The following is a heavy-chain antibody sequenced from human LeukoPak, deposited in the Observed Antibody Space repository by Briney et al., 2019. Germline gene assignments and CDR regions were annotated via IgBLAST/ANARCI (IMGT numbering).Heavy chain of an antibody. CDR1: GYTFTSYG. D-gene: IGHD3-22*01. Sequence: ASVKVSCKASGYTFTSYGISWVRQAPGQGLEWMGWISAYNGNTNYAQKLQGRVTMTTDTSTSTAYMELRSLRSDDTAVYYCASSGITMIPARGGDAFDIWGQGTMVTVSS. V-gene: IGHV1-18*01. CDR2: ISAYNGNT. J-gene: IGHJ3*02. CDR3: ASSGITMIPARGGDAFDI.